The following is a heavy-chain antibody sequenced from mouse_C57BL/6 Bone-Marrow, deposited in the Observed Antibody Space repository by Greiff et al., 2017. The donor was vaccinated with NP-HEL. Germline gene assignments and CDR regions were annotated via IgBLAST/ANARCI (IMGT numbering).Heavy chain of an antibody. J-gene: IGHJ1*03. CDR2: INPNNGGT. Sequence: VQLQQSGPELVKPGASVKISCKASGYTFTDYYMNWVKQSHGKSLEWIGDINPNNGGTSYNQKFKGKATLTVDKSSSTAYMELRSLTSEDSAVYYCARANTVFDVWGTGTTVTVSS. CDR1: GYTFTDYY. D-gene: IGHD1-1*01. CDR3: ARANTVFDV. V-gene: IGHV1-26*01.